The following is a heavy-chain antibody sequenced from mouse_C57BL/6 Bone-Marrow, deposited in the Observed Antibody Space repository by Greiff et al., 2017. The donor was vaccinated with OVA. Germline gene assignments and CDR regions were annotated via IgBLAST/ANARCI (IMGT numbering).Heavy chain of an antibody. CDR1: GYTFTSYW. CDR3: ARRRPRYCDV. J-gene: IGHJ1*03. V-gene: IGHV1-69*01. Sequence: QVQLQQPGAELVMPGASVKLSCKASGYTFTSYWMHWVKQRPGQGLEWIGEIDPSDSYTNYNQKFKGKSTFTVDKSSSTAYMQLSSLTSEDSAVYYCARRRPRYCDVWGTGTTVNVSS. CDR2: IDPSDSYT.